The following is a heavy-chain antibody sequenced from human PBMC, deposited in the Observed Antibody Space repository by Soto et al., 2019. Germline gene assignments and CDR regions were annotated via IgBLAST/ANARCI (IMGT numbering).Heavy chain of an antibody. J-gene: IGHJ6*02. Sequence: PGRSLRLSCAASGFAFRTYEMSLVRQTPGKGLECVSAISGSGGVTYYADSVKGRFTISRDNSKNTLYLQMNSLRAEDTAVYYCANRDTSMVTRYYYGMDVWGQGTTVTVSS. CDR3: ANRDTSMVTRYYYGMDV. CDR2: ISGSGGVT. CDR1: GFAFRTYE. D-gene: IGHD5-18*01. V-gene: IGHV3-23*01.